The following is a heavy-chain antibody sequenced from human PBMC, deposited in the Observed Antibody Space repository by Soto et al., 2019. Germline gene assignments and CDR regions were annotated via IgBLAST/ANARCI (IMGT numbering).Heavy chain of an antibody. Sequence: QVQLVQSGAEVKKPGASVKVSCKASGYTFTSYDINWVRQATGQGLEWMGWMNPNSGNTGYAQKFQGRVTMTRNTSISTAYRELSSLRSEDTAVYYCARRGYSSSWYYYYYDGMDVWGQGTTVTVSS. CDR3: ARRGYSSSWYYYYYDGMDV. V-gene: IGHV1-8*01. J-gene: IGHJ6*02. CDR2: MNPNSGNT. D-gene: IGHD6-13*01. CDR1: GYTFTSYD.